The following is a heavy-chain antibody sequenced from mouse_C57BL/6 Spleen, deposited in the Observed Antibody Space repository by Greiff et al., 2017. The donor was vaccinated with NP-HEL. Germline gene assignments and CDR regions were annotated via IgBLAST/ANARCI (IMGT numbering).Heavy chain of an antibody. CDR3: ARCDYDGTGFAY. V-gene: IGHV1-26*01. CDR2: INPNNGGT. CDR1: GYTFTDYY. J-gene: IGHJ3*01. Sequence: EVQLQQSGPELVKPGASVKISCKASGYTFTDYYMNWVKQSHGKSLEWIGDINPNNGGTSYNQKFKGKATLTVDKSSSTAYMELRSLTSEDSAVYYCARCDYDGTGFAYWGQGTLVTVSA. D-gene: IGHD2-4*01.